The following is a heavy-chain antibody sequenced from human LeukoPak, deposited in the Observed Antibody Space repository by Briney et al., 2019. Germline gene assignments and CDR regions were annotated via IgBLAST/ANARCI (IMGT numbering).Heavy chain of an antibody. Sequence: PSQTLSLTCTVSGGSISSGGYYWSWIRQHPGKGLEWIGYIYYSGSTYYNPSLKSRVTISVDASKNQFSLKLSSVTAADTAVYYCARGRENDYGDYEGLLDYWGQGTLVTVSP. CDR3: ARGRENDYGDYEGLLDY. D-gene: IGHD4-17*01. CDR2: IYYSGST. V-gene: IGHV4-31*03. CDR1: GGSISSGGYY. J-gene: IGHJ4*02.